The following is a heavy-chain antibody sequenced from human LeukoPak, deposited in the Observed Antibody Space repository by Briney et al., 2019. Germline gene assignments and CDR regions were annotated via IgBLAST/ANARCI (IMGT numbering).Heavy chain of an antibody. J-gene: IGHJ3*02. CDR3: ARDSTGYCSGGSCYSLASDI. Sequence: SETLSLTCTVSGGSISSYYWSWIRQPPGKGLEWIGYIYYSGSTYYNPSLKSRVTISVDTSKNQYSLKLSSVTAADTAVYYCARDSTGYCSGGSCYSLASDIWGQGTMVTVSS. V-gene: IGHV4-30-4*08. CDR1: GGSISSYY. D-gene: IGHD2-15*01. CDR2: IYYSGST.